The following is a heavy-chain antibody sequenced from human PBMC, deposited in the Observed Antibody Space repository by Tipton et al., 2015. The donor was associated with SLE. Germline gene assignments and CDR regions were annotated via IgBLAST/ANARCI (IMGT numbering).Heavy chain of an antibody. CDR2: IYYSGST. CDR1: GGSISSSSYY. V-gene: IGHV4-39*01. Sequence: TLSLTCTVSGGSISSSSYYWGWIRQPPGKGLEWIGSIYYSGSTYYNPSLKSRVTISLATSKNQFSLKLSSVTAADTAVYYCARALRGGSGRGWFDPWGQGTLVTVSS. CDR3: ARALRGGSGRGWFDP. J-gene: IGHJ5*02. D-gene: IGHD6-19*01.